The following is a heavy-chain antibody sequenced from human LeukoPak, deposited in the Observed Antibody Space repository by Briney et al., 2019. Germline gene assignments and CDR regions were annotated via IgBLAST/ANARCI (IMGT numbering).Heavy chain of an antibody. J-gene: IGHJ6*03. Sequence: SETLSLTCTVSGGSISNYYWSWIRQPPGKELEWIGYIYYSGSTNYNPSLKSRVTISVDTSKNQFSLKLSSVTAADTAVYYCATSRSNYYDSSGYYSWYYYYYMDVWGKGTTVTVSS. D-gene: IGHD3-22*01. CDR1: GGSISNYY. V-gene: IGHV4-59*01. CDR2: IYYSGST. CDR3: ATSRSNYYDSSGYYSWYYYYYMDV.